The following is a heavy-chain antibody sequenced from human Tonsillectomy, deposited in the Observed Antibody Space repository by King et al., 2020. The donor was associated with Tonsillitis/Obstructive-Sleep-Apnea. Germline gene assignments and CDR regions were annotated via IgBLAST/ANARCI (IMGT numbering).Heavy chain of an antibody. Sequence: VQLVESGGGLVQPGRSLRLSCAASGFTFDDYAMHWVRQTPGKGLEWVSSISWNSGSIAYVDSVKGRFTISRDNAKNSLYLQMNSLRAEDTALYYCAKYTGITIFGIINNWGQGTLVTVSS. CDR1: GFTFDDYA. CDR2: ISWNSGSI. V-gene: IGHV3-9*01. J-gene: IGHJ4*02. D-gene: IGHD3-3*01. CDR3: AKYTGITIFGIINN.